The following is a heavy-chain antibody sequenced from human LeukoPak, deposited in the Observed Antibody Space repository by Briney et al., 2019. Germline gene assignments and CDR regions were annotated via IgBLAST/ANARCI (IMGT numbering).Heavy chain of an antibody. J-gene: IGHJ4*02. CDR1: GYTFTGYY. CDR3: ARGLIGYCSSTSCRRYYFDY. D-gene: IGHD2-2*03. CDR2: INPNSGGT. V-gene: IGHV1-2*06. Sequence: ASVKVSCKASGYTFTGYYMHWVRQAPGQGLEWMGRINPNSGGTNYAQKFQGRVTMTRDTSISTAYMELSRLRSDDTAVYYCARGLIGYCSSTSCRRYYFDYWGQGTLVTVSS.